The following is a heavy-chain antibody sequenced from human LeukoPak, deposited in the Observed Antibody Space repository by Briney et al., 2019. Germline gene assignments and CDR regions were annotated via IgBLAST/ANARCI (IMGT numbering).Heavy chain of an antibody. V-gene: IGHV3-23*01. J-gene: IGHJ4*02. CDR3: AKKYCSGTAYSFFYH. CDR2: IAGSGDTT. CDR1: GFTFSTSA. Sequence: GGSLRLSCAASGFTFSTSAMNWARQAPGKGLVWVSAIAGSGDTTWYADSVKGRFTISRDNSMNTLYLQMNGLKAEDTAIYYCAKKYCSGTAYSFFYHWGRRTLVTVSS. D-gene: IGHD2-8*02.